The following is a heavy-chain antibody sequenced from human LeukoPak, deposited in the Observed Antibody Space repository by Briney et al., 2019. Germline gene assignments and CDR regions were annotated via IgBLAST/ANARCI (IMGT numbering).Heavy chain of an antibody. J-gene: IGHJ6*02. D-gene: IGHD4-17*01. CDR1: GFTFSSYE. V-gene: IGHV3-48*03. Sequence: GGSLRLSCAASGFTFSSYEMNWVRQAPGKGLEWVSYISSSGSTIYYADSVKGRFTISRDNAKNSLYLQMNSLRAEDTAVYYCARRDYGVYFRHPRPAGVWGQGTTVTVSS. CDR3: ARRDYGVYFRHPRPAGV. CDR2: ISSSGSTI.